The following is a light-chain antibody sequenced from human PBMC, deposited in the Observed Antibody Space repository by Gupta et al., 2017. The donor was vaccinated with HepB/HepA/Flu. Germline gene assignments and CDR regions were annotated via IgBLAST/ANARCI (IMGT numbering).Light chain of an antibody. Sequence: QSVLTQPPSASGTPGQRVTISCPGSTSNIGHNYVYWYQQLPGTAPKVLIYRHDQRPSGVPDRFSGSSGASASLAISGLRSEDEADYYCASWDDGLSGWVFGGGTKLTVL. CDR2: RHD. V-gene: IGLV1-47*01. CDR3: ASWDDGLSGWV. J-gene: IGLJ3*02. CDR1: TSNIGHNY.